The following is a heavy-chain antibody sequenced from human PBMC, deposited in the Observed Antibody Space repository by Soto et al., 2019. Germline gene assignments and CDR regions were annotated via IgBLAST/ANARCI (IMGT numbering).Heavy chain of an antibody. J-gene: IGHJ5*02. CDR2: IYYSGST. D-gene: IGHD6-13*01. V-gene: IGHV4-30-4*01. CDR1: GGSISSGDYY. CDR3: ASTEYSSSWHNWFDP. Sequence: SETLSLTCTVSGGSISSGDYYWSWIRQPPGKCLEWIGYIYYSGSTYYNPSLKSRVTISVDTSKNQFSLKLSSVTAADTAVYYCASTEYSSSWHNWFDPWGQGTLVTVSS.